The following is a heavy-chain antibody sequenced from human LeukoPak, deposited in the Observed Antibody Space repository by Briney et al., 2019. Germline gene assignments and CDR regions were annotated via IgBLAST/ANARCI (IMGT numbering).Heavy chain of an antibody. CDR2: INHSGST. D-gene: IGHD3-22*01. CDR3: ARYGYYDSSGYHKIDY. CDR1: GGSFSGYY. V-gene: IGHV4-34*01. Sequence: SETLSLTCAVHGGSFSGYYWSWIRQPPGKGLEWIGEINHSGSTNYNPSLKSRVTISVDTSKNQFSLKLSSVTAADTAVYYCARYGYYDSSGYHKIDYWGQGTLVTVSS. J-gene: IGHJ4*02.